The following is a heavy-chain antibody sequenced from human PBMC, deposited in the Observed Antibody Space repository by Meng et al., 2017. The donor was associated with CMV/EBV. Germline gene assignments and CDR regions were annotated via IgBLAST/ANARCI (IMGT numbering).Heavy chain of an antibody. Sequence: QVQLQQWGAGLLKPSGTLSLPCAVYGGSFSGYYWSWIRQPPGKGLEWIGEINHSGSTNYNPSLKSRVTISVDTSKNQFSLKLSSVTAADTAVYYCASSLTYPDYWGQGTLVTVSS. CDR2: INHSGST. V-gene: IGHV4-34*01. CDR1: GGSFSGYY. D-gene: IGHD2-15*01. J-gene: IGHJ4*02. CDR3: ASSLTYPDY.